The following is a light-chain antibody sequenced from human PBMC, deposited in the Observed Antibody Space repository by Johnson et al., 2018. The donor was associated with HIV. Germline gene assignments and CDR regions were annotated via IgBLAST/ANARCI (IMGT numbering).Light chain of an antibody. J-gene: IGLJ1*01. Sequence: QSVLTQPPSVSAAPGQRVNISCSGNISNIESYFVSWYQQLPGAAPTLLIYEDNKRPSGIPDRFSGSKSGATDTLGINGLQTGAEADYYCGIWDASLSPLYVFGSGTTITVL. CDR2: EDN. V-gene: IGLV1-51*02. CDR1: ISNIESYF. CDR3: GIWDASLSPLYV.